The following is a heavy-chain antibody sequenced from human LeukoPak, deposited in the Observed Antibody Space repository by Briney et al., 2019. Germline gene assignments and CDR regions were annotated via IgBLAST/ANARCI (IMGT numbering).Heavy chain of an antibody. V-gene: IGHV3-30*18. Sequence: GGSLRLSCAASGFTFSSYGMHWVRQAPGKGLEWVAVISYDGSNKYYADSVKGRFTISRDNSKNTLYLQMNSLRAEDTAVYYCAKERLGIFGALGYWGQGTLVTSPQ. CDR3: AKERLGIFGALGY. D-gene: IGHD3-3*01. CDR2: ISYDGSNK. J-gene: IGHJ4*02. CDR1: GFTFSSYG.